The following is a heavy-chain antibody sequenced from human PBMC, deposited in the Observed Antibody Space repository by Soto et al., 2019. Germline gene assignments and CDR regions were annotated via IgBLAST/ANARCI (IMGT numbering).Heavy chain of an antibody. CDR1: GYSFTSYW. CDR3: ARGYCTTTICDPWFDP. CDR2: IYPGDSDT. J-gene: IGHJ5*02. D-gene: IGHD2-2*01. V-gene: IGHV5-51*07. Sequence: GESLKISCTGVGYSFTSYWIGWVHQMPGKGLEWMGIIYPGDSDTRYSPSFQGQVTISADKSITTAYLQWSSLKASDTAMYYCARGYCTTTICDPWFDPWGQGXLVTVYS.